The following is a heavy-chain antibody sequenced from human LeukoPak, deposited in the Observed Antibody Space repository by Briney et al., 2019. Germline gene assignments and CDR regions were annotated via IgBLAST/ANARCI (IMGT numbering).Heavy chain of an antibody. J-gene: IGHJ4*02. CDR1: GGTFSTYA. CDR2: INPVLGVA. D-gene: IGHD3-3*01. Sequence: ASVKVSCKASGGTFSTYAISWVRQAPGQGLEWMGRINPVLGVANYAQKFQGRATISADKSTSTAYMEVSSLRSEDTAVYYCATGIGTLWSGYYHDYWGQGTLVTVSS. V-gene: IGHV1-69*04. CDR3: ATGIGTLWSGYYHDY.